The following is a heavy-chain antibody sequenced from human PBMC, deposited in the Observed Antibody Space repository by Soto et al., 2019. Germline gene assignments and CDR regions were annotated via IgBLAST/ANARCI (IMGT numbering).Heavy chain of an antibody. CDR1: RFTFSDYG. V-gene: IGHV3-30*18. Sequence: GGSLRLSCAAARFTFSDYGMHWVRQAQGKGLQWLATISHHGIRTPYADPAMGRFTLSRDNFKNVVYLHLIGLSGEDTAIYYCAKDGVGGSNTYQLDYWGQGTEVTVSS. CDR2: ISHHGIRT. D-gene: IGHD1-26*01. CDR3: AKDGVGGSNTYQLDY. J-gene: IGHJ4*02.